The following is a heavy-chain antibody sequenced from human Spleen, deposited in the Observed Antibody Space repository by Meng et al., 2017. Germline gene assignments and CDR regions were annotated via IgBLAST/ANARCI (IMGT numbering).Heavy chain of an antibody. Sequence: QVQPVQSGPEVKKPGASVKFSCKASDYTFTGYGVSWGRQAPGQGLEWMAWLGAHDGDTSHAPKFQGRVTVSADRPTATAYMELRSLRSDDTAVYYCARGTPGRSYSDYWGQGTLVTVSS. D-gene: IGHD3-10*01. V-gene: IGHV1-18*01. J-gene: IGHJ4*02. CDR1: DYTFTGYG. CDR3: ARGTPGRSYSDY. CDR2: LGAHDGDT.